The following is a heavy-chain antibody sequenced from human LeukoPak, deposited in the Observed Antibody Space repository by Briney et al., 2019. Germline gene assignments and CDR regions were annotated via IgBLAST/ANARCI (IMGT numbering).Heavy chain of an antibody. Sequence: PGGSLRLSCTASGFTFSSYDMHWVRHATGKGLEWVSGIVTAGDTYYPGSVKGRFTISRENAKNSLYLQMNSLRAGDTAVYYCARGIYHSYGSGSYAFDMWGQGTMVTVSS. CDR2: IVTAGDT. D-gene: IGHD3-10*01. CDR1: GFTFSSYD. V-gene: IGHV3-13*01. CDR3: ARGIYHSYGSGSYAFDM. J-gene: IGHJ3*02.